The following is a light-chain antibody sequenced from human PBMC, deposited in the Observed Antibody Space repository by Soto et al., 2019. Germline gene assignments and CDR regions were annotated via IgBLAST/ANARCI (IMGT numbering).Light chain of an antibody. CDR2: GAS. Sequence: EIVLTQSPGTLSLSPGERATLSCRASQSVSSSYLAWYQQKPGQAPRLLIYGASSRATGIPDRFSGSGSGTDFTLTISRLEPEDFAGYYCQKYGSSPRTGGQGTKVEIK. J-gene: IGKJ1*01. CDR1: QSVSSSY. CDR3: QKYGSSPRT. V-gene: IGKV3-20*01.